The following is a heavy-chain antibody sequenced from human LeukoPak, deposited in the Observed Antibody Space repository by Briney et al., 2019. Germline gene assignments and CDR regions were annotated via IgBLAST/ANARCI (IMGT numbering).Heavy chain of an antibody. V-gene: IGHV1-69*13. Sequence: ASVKVSCKASGGTFSSYAISWVRQAPGQGLEWMGGIIPIFGTANYAQKFQGRVTITADESTSTAYMELSSLRSEDTAVYYCAVYGSGSYEENNWFDPWGQGTLVTASS. CDR1: GGTFSSYA. CDR3: AVYGSGSYEENNWFDP. D-gene: IGHD3-10*01. CDR2: IIPIFGTA. J-gene: IGHJ5*02.